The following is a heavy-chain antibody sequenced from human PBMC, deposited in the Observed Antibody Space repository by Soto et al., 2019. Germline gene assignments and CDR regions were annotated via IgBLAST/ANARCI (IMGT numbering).Heavy chain of an antibody. CDR3: AKPSYIFGVVITGAFDY. V-gene: IGHV3-23*01. Sequence: EVQLLESGGGLVQLGGSLRLSCAASGFTFSSYAMSWVRQAPGKGLEWVSAISGSGGSTYYADSVKGRFTISRDNSKNTLYLQMNSLRAEDTAVYHCAKPSYIFGVVITGAFDYWGQGALVTVSS. J-gene: IGHJ4*02. D-gene: IGHD3-3*02. CDR1: GFTFSSYA. CDR2: ISGSGGST.